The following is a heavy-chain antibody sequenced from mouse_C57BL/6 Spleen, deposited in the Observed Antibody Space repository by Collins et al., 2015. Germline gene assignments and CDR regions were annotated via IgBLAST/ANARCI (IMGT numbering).Heavy chain of an antibody. CDR2: IDPSDSYT. CDR3: AREGYKDWYFDV. J-gene: IGHJ1*03. D-gene: IGHD3-1*01. V-gene: IGHV1-59*01. Sequence: QVQLQQPGAELVRPGTSVKLSCKASGYTFTSYWMHWVKQRPGQGLEWIGVIDPSDSYTNYNQKFKGKGTLTVDTSSSTAYMQLSSLTSEDSAVYFCAREGYKDWYFDVWGTGTTVTVSS. CDR1: GYTFTSYW.